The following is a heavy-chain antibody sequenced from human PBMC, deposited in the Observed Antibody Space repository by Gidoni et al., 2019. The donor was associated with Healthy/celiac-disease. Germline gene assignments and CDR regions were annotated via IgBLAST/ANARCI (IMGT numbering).Heavy chain of an antibody. CDR1: GFTFSSYS. J-gene: IGHJ2*01. D-gene: IGHD1-26*01. V-gene: IGHV3-48*04. Sequence: EVQLVESGGGLVQPGGSLRLSCAASGFTFSSYSMNWVRQAPGKGLEWVSYISSSSSTIYYADSVKGRFTISRDNAKNSLYLQMNSLRAEDTAVYYCARDKVGATTGRRYFDLWGRGTLVTVSS. CDR3: ARDKVGATTGRRYFDL. CDR2: ISSSSSTI.